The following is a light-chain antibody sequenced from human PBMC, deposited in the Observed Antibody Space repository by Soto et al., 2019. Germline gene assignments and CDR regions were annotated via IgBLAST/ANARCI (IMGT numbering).Light chain of an antibody. CDR2: EVS. CDR3: TSFAGSNSYV. V-gene: IGLV2-8*01. Sequence: QSALTQPPSASGSPGQSVTISCTGTSSDIGGYTYVSWYQHHPGKAPKLMIYEVSKRPSGVPDRFSGSKSGNTASLTVSGLQAEDDADYYCTSFAGSNSYVFGPGTKVIVL. CDR1: SSDIGGYTY. J-gene: IGLJ1*01.